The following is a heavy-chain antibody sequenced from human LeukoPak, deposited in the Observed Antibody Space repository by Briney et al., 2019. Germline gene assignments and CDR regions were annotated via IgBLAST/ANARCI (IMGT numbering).Heavy chain of an antibody. CDR2: IRYDGSNK. CDR1: GFTFSSYG. D-gene: IGHD3-10*01. CDR3: AKDRDYYASGSPPGAHFDY. V-gene: IGHV3-30*02. J-gene: IGHJ4*02. Sequence: GGSLRLSCAASGFTFSSYGMHWVRQAPGKGLEWVAFIRYDGSNKYYADSVKGRFTISRDNSKNTQYLQMNSLRAEDTAVYYCAKDRDYYASGSPPGAHFDYWGQGTLVTVSS.